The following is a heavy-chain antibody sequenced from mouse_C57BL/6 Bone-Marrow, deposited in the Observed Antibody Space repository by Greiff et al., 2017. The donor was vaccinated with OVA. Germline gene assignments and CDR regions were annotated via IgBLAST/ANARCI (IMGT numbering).Heavy chain of an antibody. D-gene: IGHD2-1*01. CDR1: GYTFTDYY. CDR2: IYPGSGNT. Sequence: QVQLKQSGAELVRPGASVKLSCKASGYTFTDYYINWVKQRPGQGLEWIARIYPGSGNTYYNEKFKGKATLTAEKSSSTAYMQLSSLTSEDSAVYFCARTYVTVAWFAYWGQGTLVTVSA. J-gene: IGHJ3*01. V-gene: IGHV1-76*01. CDR3: ARTYVTVAWFAY.